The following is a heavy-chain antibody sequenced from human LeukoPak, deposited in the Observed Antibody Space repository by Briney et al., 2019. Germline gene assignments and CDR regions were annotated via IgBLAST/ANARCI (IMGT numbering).Heavy chain of an antibody. CDR1: GVSISSYY. D-gene: IGHD6-13*01. Sequence: PSETLSLTCTVSGVSISSYYWSWIRKPPGKGLEWIGYISYSGNTNYNPSLKSRITISGDTSKNQFSLKLGSVTAADTAVYYCARQSAAAWYYFDYWGQGTLVTVSS. J-gene: IGHJ4*02. V-gene: IGHV4-59*08. CDR3: ARQSAAAWYYFDY. CDR2: ISYSGNT.